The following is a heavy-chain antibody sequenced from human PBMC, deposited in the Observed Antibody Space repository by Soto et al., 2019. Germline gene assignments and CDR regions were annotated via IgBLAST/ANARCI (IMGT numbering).Heavy chain of an antibody. CDR2: IHHGGST. CDR3: ARVGFCRGTLCSSEDSYSYMDV. CDR1: SASISISNW. V-gene: IGHV4-4*02. J-gene: IGHJ6*03. D-gene: IGHD2-2*01. Sequence: QVQLQESGPGLVNPSGTLSLTCAVSSASISISNWWSWVRQAPGMGLEWIGEIHHGGSTNYSPSHKRLVTISVDKSRNQFSLKLNSVTAADTAVYYCARVGFCRGTLCSSEDSYSYMDVWGKGTPVTVSS.